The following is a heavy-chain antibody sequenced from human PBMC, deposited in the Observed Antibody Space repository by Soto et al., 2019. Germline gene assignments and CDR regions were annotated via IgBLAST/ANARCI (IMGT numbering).Heavy chain of an antibody. CDR2: SSKSSSLT. J-gene: IGHJ4*02. CDR1: GFSLSSYT. D-gene: IGHD1-1*01. V-gene: IGHV3-21*01. Sequence: EVHLVESGGGLAKPGGSLRPSCVGSGFSLSSYTMTWVRQAPGMGLEYLASSSKSSSLTFYADSVRGRFIISRDNARDSLFLQMYSLRAEDTAVYYCVRGDDRVDWGQGTLVTVSS. CDR3: VRGDDRVD.